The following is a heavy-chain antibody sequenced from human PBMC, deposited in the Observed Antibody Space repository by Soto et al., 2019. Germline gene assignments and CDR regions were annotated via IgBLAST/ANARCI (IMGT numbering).Heavy chain of an antibody. Sequence: SETLSLTCTVSGGSVSSGSYYWSWIRQPPGKGLEWIGYSYYSGSTNYNPSLKSRVTISVDTSKNQFSLKLSSVTAADTAVYYCARQLTYYYGMDVWGQGTTVTVSS. D-gene: IGHD1-1*01. CDR1: GGSVSSGSYY. CDR2: SYYSGST. CDR3: ARQLTYYYGMDV. J-gene: IGHJ6*02. V-gene: IGHV4-61*01.